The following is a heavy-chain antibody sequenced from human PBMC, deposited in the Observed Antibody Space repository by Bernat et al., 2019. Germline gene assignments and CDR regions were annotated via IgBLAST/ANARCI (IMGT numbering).Heavy chain of an antibody. Sequence: EVQLVESGGGLVQPGGSLRLSCAASGFTFSSYEMNWVRQAPGKGLEWVSYISSSGSTIYYADSVKGRFTISRDNAKNSLYLQMNSLRAEDTAVYYWAGQKGVKGGWETDHWGQGTLVTVSS. CDR1: GFTFSSYE. CDR3: AGQKGVKGGWETDH. CDR2: ISSSGSTI. V-gene: IGHV3-48*03. D-gene: IGHD3-10*01. J-gene: IGHJ5*02.